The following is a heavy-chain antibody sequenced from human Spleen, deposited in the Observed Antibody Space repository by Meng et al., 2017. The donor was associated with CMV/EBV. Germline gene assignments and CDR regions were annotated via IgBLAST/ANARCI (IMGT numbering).Heavy chain of an antibody. CDR2: INPNSGGT. V-gene: IGHV1-2*02. CDR1: GYTFTGYF. D-gene: IGHD2-15*01. J-gene: IGHJ5*02. Sequence: ASVKVSCKTSGYTFTGYFIHWVRQAPGQGLEWMGWINPNSGGTNYAQKFQGRATMTRDTSISTAYMELSRLRSDDTAVYYCARVDSPVVVAASWGLQFDPWGQGTLVTVSS. CDR3: ARVDSPVVVAASWGLQFDP.